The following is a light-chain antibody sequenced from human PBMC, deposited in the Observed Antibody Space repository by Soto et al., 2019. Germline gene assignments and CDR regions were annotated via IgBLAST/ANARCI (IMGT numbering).Light chain of an antibody. Sequence: QSALTQPASVSGSPGQSITISCTGTSSDVGSYNLVSWYQQHPGKAPKLMIYEVSKRPSGVSNRFSGSKSGNTASLTISGLQAEDEADSYCCSYAGSSTSYVFGTGTKVTVL. CDR1: SSDVGSYNL. V-gene: IGLV2-23*02. J-gene: IGLJ1*01. CDR2: EVS. CDR3: CSYAGSSTSYV.